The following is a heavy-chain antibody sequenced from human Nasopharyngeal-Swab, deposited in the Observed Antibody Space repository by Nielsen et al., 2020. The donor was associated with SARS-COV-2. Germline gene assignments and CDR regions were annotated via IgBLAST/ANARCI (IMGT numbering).Heavy chain of an antibody. V-gene: IGHV1-18*01. Sequence: VRQMPGKGLEWMGWISAYNGNTNYAQKLQGRVTMTTDTSTSTAYMELRSLRSDDTAVYYCARDFGIAAAGGYYYYYYMDVWGKGTTVTVSS. D-gene: IGHD6-13*01. CDR3: ARDFGIAAAGGYYYYYYMDV. J-gene: IGHJ6*03. CDR2: ISAYNGNT.